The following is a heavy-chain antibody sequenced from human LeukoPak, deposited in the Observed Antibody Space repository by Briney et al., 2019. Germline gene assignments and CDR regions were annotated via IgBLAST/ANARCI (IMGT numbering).Heavy chain of an antibody. J-gene: IGHJ4*02. D-gene: IGHD6-19*01. CDR3: ARVPSSSGWYPDY. CDR1: GFTFSSYW. CDR2: IKQDGSEK. Sequence: GGSLRLSCAASGFTFSSYWMSWVRQAPGKGLEWVANIKQDGSEKYYVDSVKGRFTISRDNAKNSLYLQMNSLRVEDMAVYYCARVPSSSGWYPDYWGQGTLVTVSS. V-gene: IGHV3-7*01.